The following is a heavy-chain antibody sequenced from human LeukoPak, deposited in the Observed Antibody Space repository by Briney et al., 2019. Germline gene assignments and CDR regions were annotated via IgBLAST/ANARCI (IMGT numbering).Heavy chain of an antibody. V-gene: IGHV4-59*01. CDR2: IYYSGST. CDR1: GGSISSYY. Sequence: SETLSLTCTVSGGSISSYYWSWIRQPPGKGLEWIGYIYYSGSTNYNPSLKSRVTISVDTSKNQFSLKLSSVTAADTAVYYCARDNELYGGNSIWFDPWGQGTLVTGSS. CDR3: ARDNELYGGNSIWFDP. J-gene: IGHJ5*02. D-gene: IGHD4-23*01.